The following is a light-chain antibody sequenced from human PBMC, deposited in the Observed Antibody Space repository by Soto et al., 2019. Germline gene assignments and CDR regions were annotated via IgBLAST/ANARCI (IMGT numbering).Light chain of an antibody. CDR3: NSCTSKSTGV. J-gene: IGLJ1*01. Sequence: QSALTQPASVSGSPGQSITISCTGTSSDVGGYNYVSWYQQHPGKAPKLIIYELSNRPSGVSNRFSGSKSGNTASLTISGLQAEDEADYYCNSCTSKSTGVFGTGTKVTVL. CDR2: ELS. CDR1: SSDVGGYNY. V-gene: IGLV2-14*01.